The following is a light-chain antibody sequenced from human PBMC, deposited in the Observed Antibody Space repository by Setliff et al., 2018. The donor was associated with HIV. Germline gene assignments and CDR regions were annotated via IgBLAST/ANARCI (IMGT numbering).Light chain of an antibody. CDR2: DVS. CDR3: SSYTSSSTLL. V-gene: IGLV2-14*03. CDR1: SSDVGGYNY. J-gene: IGLJ1*01. Sequence: QSALTQPAPVSGSPGQSITISCTGTSSDVGGYNYVSWYQQHPGKAPKVMIYDVSNRPSGVSNRFSGSKSGNTASLTISGLQAEVEADYYCSSYTSSSTLLFGTGTKVTVL.